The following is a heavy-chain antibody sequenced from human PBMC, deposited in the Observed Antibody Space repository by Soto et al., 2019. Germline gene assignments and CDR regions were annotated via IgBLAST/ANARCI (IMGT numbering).Heavy chain of an antibody. CDR1: GFTFSSYW. J-gene: IGHJ6*02. V-gene: IGHV3-7*03. D-gene: IGHD2-15*01. CDR2: IKQDGSEK. Sequence: LRLSCAASGFTFSSYWMSWVRQAPGKGLEWVANIKQDGSEKYYVDSVKGRFTISRDNAKNSLYLQMNSLRAEDTAVYYCARRIGYCSGGSCYSLTYYYYYGMDVWGQGTTVTVSS. CDR3: ARRIGYCSGGSCYSLTYYYYYGMDV.